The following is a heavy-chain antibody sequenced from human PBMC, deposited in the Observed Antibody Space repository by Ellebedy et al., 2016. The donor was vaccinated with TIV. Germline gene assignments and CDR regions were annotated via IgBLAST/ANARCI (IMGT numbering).Heavy chain of an antibody. CDR3: ARTGRYSGSTDASDV. CDR2: IRPNSGGR. CDR1: GYTFTDHH. Sequence: ASVKVSXXASGYTFTDHHFHWLRQAPGQGLESMGWIRPNSGGRQYAQRFQGRITMTRDTSINTAYMELSRLITDDTAVYYCARTGRYSGSTDASDVWGQGTMVTVSS. J-gene: IGHJ3*01. V-gene: IGHV1-2*02. D-gene: IGHD3-10*01.